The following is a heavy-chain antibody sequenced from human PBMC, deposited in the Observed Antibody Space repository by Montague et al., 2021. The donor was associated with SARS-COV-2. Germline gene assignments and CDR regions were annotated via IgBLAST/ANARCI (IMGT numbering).Heavy chain of an antibody. CDR1: GGSISSSNYY. V-gene: IGHV4-39*07. CDR3: ARDDIVLQGVTKGMDV. J-gene: IGHJ6*02. CDR2: MYYSGST. Sequence: SETLSLTCTVSGGSISSSNYYWGWLRQPPGKGLEWIENMYYSGSTYYNPSLKSRVTISIDTSKNQFSLKLSSVTAADTAVYYCARDDIVLQGVTKGMDVWGQGTTVTVSS. D-gene: IGHD2-8*02.